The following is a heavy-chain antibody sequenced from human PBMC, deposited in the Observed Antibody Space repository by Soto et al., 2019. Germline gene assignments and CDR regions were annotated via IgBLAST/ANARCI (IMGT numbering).Heavy chain of an antibody. Sequence: QVQLVQSGAELKKPGSSVKVSCKGSGGTFTDYSFSWVRQAPGQGLEWMGRIIPFLDLANYAEELQDRVMIIADKGTSTVYMELSSLRSEDTAVYYCARGLRDAGFDIWGQGTMVTVSS. CDR3: ARGLRDAGFDI. V-gene: IGHV1-69*02. J-gene: IGHJ3*02. CDR2: IIPFLDLA. CDR1: GGTFTDYS.